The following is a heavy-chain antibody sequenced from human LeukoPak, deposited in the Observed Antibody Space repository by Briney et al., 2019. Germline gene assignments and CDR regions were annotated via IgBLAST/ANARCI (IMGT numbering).Heavy chain of an antibody. CDR3: ARVTLPGYFDY. Sequence: GGSLRLSCAASGFTFSSYAMHWVREAPGKGLEYVSAISSNGGSTYYANSVKGRFTISRDNSKNTLYLQMGSLRAEDMAVYYCARVTLPGYFDYWGQGTLVTVSS. CDR1: GFTFSSYA. D-gene: IGHD3-10*01. V-gene: IGHV3-64*01. CDR2: ISSNGGST. J-gene: IGHJ4*02.